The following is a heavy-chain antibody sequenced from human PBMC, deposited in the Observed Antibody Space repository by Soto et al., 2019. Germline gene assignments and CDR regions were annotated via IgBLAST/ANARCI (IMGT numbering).Heavy chain of an antibody. Sequence: ASVKVSCKASGYTFTSYGISWVRQAPGQGLEWMGWISAYNGNTNYAQKLQGRVTMTTDTSKSTAYMELGSLRSDDTAVSYCARDLYRLVVPAAMEPNNWFDPWGQGTLVTVSS. CDR2: ISAYNGNT. J-gene: IGHJ5*02. CDR3: ARDLYRLVVPAAMEPNNWFDP. CDR1: GYTFTSYG. D-gene: IGHD2-2*01. V-gene: IGHV1-18*01.